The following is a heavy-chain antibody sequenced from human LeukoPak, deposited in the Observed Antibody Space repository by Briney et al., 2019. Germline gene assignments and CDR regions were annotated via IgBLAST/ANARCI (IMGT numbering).Heavy chain of an antibody. J-gene: IGHJ4*02. V-gene: IGHV4-38-2*02. D-gene: IGHD1-26*01. CDR3: AREPSGTLDY. CDR2: IHHSGST. Sequence: SETLSLTCTVSGYSISGGYYWGWIRQPPGKGLEWIGSIHHSGSTYYNPSPKSRVTISVDTSKNQFSLKLSSVTAADTAVYYCAREPSGTLDYWGQGTLVTVSS. CDR1: GYSISGGYY.